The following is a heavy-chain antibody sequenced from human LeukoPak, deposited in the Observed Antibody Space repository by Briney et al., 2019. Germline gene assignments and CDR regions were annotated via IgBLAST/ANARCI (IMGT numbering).Heavy chain of an antibody. J-gene: IGHJ3*02. CDR3: AKCKMVSPYGNGAFDI. CDR2: ISSSSSTI. V-gene: IGHV3-48*01. Sequence: GGSLRLSCAASGLTFSSYSMNWVRQAPGKGLEWVSYISSSSSTIYYADSVKGRFTISRDNAKNSLYLQMNSLRAEDTAVYYCAKCKMVSPYGNGAFDIWGQGTMVTVSS. CDR1: GLTFSSYS. D-gene: IGHD2-8*01.